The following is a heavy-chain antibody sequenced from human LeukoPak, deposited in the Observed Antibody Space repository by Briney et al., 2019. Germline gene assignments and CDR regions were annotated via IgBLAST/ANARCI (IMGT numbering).Heavy chain of an antibody. J-gene: IGHJ3*02. CDR2: ISWNSGSI. D-gene: IGHD6-13*01. CDR1: GFTFDDYA. V-gene: IGHV3-9*03. CDR3: AKSSSWYSHDAFDI. Sequence: GRSLRLSCAASGFTFDDYAMHWVRQAPGKGLEWVSGISWNSGSIGYADSVEGRFTISRDNAKNSLYLQMNSLRAEDMALYYCAKSSSWYSHDAFDIWGQGTMVTVSS.